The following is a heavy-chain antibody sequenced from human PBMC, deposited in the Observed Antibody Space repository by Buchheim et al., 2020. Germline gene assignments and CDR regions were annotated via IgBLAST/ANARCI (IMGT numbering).Heavy chain of an antibody. CDR2: SYYSGGT. J-gene: IGHJ6*02. CDR1: GGSMSGYY. CDR3: ARLISKVGDYYYYAMDV. V-gene: IGHV4-59*01. D-gene: IGHD4-17*01. Sequence: QVQLQESGPGLVKPSETLSLTCTVSGGSMSGYYWSWIRQPPGKGLEWIGYSYYSGGTRYNPSLKSGVTMSVDKSKNQCSLKLSSVTAADTALYYCARLISKVGDYYYYAMDVWGQGTT.